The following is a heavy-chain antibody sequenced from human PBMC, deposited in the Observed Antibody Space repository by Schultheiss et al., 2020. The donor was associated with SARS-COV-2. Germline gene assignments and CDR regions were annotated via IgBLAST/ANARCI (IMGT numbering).Heavy chain of an antibody. D-gene: IGHD3-10*01. CDR2: INQSGST. CDR1: GGSFRGYY. Sequence: SQTLSLTCAVYGGSFRGYYWTWIRQPPGKGLEWIGEINQSGSTNYNPSLKSRVTISVDTSKNQFSLKLSSVTAADTAVYYCARGITYGSSQWLDPWGQGTLVTVSS. J-gene: IGHJ5*02. V-gene: IGHV4-34*01. CDR3: ARGITYGSSQWLDP.